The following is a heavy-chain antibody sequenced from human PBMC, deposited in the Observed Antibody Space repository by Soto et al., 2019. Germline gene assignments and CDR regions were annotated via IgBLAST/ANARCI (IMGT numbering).Heavy chain of an antibody. CDR2: ISGSGGST. D-gene: IGHD1-1*01. Sequence: QSGGSLRLSCAASGFTFSSYAMSWVRQAPGKGLEWVSAISGSGGSTYYADSVKGRFTISRDNSKNTLYLQMNSLRAEDTAVYYCAKAPEALEHTWFDPWGQGTLVTVSS. V-gene: IGHV3-23*01. CDR1: GFTFSSYA. CDR3: AKAPEALEHTWFDP. J-gene: IGHJ5*02.